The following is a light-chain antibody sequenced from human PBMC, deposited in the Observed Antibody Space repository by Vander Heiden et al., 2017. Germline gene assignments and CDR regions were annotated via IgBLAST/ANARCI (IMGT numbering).Light chain of an antibody. V-gene: IGKV4-1*01. Sequence: DVVMTQSPDSLAVSPGERATIYCRSSQSVLYSSNNKNYLAWYQQKPGQPPKLLIYWASTREFGVPDRFSGSGSGTDFTLTISSLQAEDVGVYYCHQYSSAPRTFGQGTKVEIK. CDR1: QSVLYSSNNKNY. CDR3: HQYSSAPRT. J-gene: IGKJ1*01. CDR2: WAS.